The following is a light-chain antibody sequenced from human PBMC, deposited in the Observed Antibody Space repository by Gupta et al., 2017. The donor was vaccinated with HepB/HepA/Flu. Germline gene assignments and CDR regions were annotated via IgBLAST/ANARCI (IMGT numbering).Light chain of an antibody. J-gene: IGLJ3*02. Sequence: QSVLTQPPSASGTPGQRVTISCSGSSSNIGSNTVIWYQQLPGTAPKLLIYSNIQRTSGVPDRFSGSKSGTSVSLAISGLQAEDEADYHCAAWDDSLNGWVFGGGTKLTVL. CDR3: AAWDDSLNGWV. CDR1: SSNIGSNT. CDR2: SNI. V-gene: IGLV1-44*01.